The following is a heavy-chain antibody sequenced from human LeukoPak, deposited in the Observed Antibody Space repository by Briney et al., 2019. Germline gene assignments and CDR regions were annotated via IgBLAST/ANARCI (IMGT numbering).Heavy chain of an antibody. Sequence: PGGSLRLSCAASGFTFSNAWMSWVRQAPGKGLEWVGRIKSKTDGGTTDYAAPVKGRFTISRDDSKNTLYLQMNSLKTEDTAVYYCTAETYYDYVWGSYRYFDYWGQGTLVTVSS. D-gene: IGHD3-16*02. CDR3: TAETYYDYVWGSYRYFDY. CDR2: IKSKTDGGTT. V-gene: IGHV3-15*01. CDR1: GFTFSNAW. J-gene: IGHJ4*02.